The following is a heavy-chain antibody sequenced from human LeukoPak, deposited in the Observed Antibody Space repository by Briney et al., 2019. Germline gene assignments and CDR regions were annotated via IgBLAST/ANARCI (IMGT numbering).Heavy chain of an antibody. CDR2: IRYDGSNK. V-gene: IGHV3-30*02. Sequence: GGSLRLSCAASGFIFSSYAMSWVRQAPGKGLEWVAFIRYDGSNKYYADSVKGRFTISRDNSKNTLYLQMNSLRAEDTAVYYCANGGTYSSGPWGQGTLVTVSS. CDR3: ANGGTYSSGP. CDR1: GFIFSSYA. D-gene: IGHD3-22*01. J-gene: IGHJ5*02.